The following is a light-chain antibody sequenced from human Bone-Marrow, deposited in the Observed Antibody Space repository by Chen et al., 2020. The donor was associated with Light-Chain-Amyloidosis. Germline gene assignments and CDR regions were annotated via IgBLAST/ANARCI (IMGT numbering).Light chain of an antibody. V-gene: IGKV3D-20*01. CDR1: QTVDSSY. CDR3: QQYGTSPWT. CDR2: DAS. J-gene: IGKJ1*01. Sequence: EIVLTQSPATLSLSPGERATLSCGASQTVDSSYLAWYQQKPGLAPRLLIYDASYRATGIPDRFSGSGSGTDFTLTISRLEPEDFAVYYCQQYGTSPWTFGQGINVEI.